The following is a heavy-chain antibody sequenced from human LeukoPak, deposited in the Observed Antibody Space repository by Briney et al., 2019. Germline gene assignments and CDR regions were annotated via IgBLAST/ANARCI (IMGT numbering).Heavy chain of an antibody. J-gene: IGHJ5*02. D-gene: IGHD6-13*01. CDR2: MNPNSGNT. CDR1: GYTFTSYD. V-gene: IGHV1-8*02. Sequence: ASVKVSCKASGYTFTSYDINWVRQATGQGLEWMGWMNPNSGNTGYAQKFQGRVIVTRNTSISTAYMELSRLRSEDTAVYYCARRSHIAAAGTNWFDPWGQGTLVTVSS. CDR3: ARRSHIAAAGTNWFDP.